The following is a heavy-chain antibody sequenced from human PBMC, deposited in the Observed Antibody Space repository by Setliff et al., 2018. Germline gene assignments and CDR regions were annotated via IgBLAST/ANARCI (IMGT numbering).Heavy chain of an antibody. J-gene: IGHJ4*02. Sequence: PSETLSLTCTVSGGSISGASIRSYYWSWIRQPPGKGLEFIGYAYYSGTTNYDPSLKSRVTISVDTSKNQFSLKLSSVTAADTAIYYCARGGTYRYFDYWGQGTLVTVSS. CDR2: AYYSGTT. CDR1: GGSISGASIRSYY. V-gene: IGHV4-61*01. CDR3: ARGGTYRYFDY.